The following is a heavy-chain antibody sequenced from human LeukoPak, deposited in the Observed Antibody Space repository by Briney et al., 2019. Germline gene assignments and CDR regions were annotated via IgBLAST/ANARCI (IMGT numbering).Heavy chain of an antibody. Sequence: SETLSLTCAVYGGSSSGYYWSWIRQPPGKGLEWIGEINHSGSTNYNPSLKSRVTISVDTSKNQFSLKLSSVTAADTAVYYCARGRGVTGTTKRYYFDYWGQGTLVTVSS. CDR1: GGSSSGYY. D-gene: IGHD1-7*01. V-gene: IGHV4-34*01. CDR3: ARGRGVTGTTKRYYFDY. CDR2: INHSGST. J-gene: IGHJ4*02.